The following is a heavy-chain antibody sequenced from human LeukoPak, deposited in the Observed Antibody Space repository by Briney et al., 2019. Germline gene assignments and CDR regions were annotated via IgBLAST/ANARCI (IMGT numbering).Heavy chain of an antibody. CDR3: ARESGGSRGYSYGFDY. Sequence: SETLSLTCAVYGGSFSGYYWSWIRQLPGKGLEWIGEINHSGSTNYNPSLKSRVTISVDTSKNQFSLKLSSVTAADTAVYYCARESGGSRGYSYGFDYWGQGTLVTVSS. CDR2: INHSGST. D-gene: IGHD5-18*01. V-gene: IGHV4-34*01. J-gene: IGHJ4*02. CDR1: GGSFSGYY.